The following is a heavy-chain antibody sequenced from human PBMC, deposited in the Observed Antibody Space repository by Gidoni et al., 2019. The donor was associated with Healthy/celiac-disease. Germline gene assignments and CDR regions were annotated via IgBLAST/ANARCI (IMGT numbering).Heavy chain of an antibody. J-gene: IGHJ4*02. CDR3: ARGDGYNPTGGY. Sequence: QVQLQESGPGLVKPSETLSLTCTVSGGSISSYYWSWIRQPPGKGLEWIGYIYYSGSTNYNPSLKSRVTISVDTSKNQFSLKLSSVTAADTAVYYCARGDGYNPTGGYWGQGTLVTVSS. CDR1: GGSISSYY. V-gene: IGHV4-59*01. CDR2: IYYSGST. D-gene: IGHD5-12*01.